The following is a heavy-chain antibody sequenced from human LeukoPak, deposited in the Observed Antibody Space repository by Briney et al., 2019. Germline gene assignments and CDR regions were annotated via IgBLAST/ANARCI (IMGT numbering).Heavy chain of an antibody. D-gene: IGHD2-2*01. CDR2: INHNGST. CDR1: GGSFSGYY. J-gene: IGHJ4*02. Sequence: SETLSLTCAVYGGSFSGYYWSWIRQPPGKGLEWIGEINHNGSTNYNPSLKSRVTISVDTSKNQFSLKLSSVTAADTAVYYCARGLAVVPAAMQYYFDYWGQGTLVTVSS. CDR3: ARGLAVVPAAMQYYFDY. V-gene: IGHV4-34*01.